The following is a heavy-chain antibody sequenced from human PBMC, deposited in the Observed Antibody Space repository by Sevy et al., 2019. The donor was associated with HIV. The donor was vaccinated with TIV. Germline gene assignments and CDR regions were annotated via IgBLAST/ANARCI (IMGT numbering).Heavy chain of an antibody. CDR1: GFTFSSYE. D-gene: IGHD6-13*01. CDR3: ARDLLTAAGTWYYYGMDV. CDR2: ISSSGSTI. V-gene: IGHV3-48*03. J-gene: IGHJ6*02. Sequence: GGSLRLSCAASGFTFSSYEMNWVRQAPGKGLEWVSYISSSGSTIYYADSVKGRFTISRDNAKNSLYLQMNSLRAEDTAVYYSARDLLTAAGTWYYYGMDVWGQGTTVTVSS.